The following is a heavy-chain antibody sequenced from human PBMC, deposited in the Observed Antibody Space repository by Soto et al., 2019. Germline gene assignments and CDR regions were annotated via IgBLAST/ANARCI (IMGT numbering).Heavy chain of an antibody. D-gene: IGHD3-22*01. Sequence: GSLRLSCAASGFTFSSYAMRWVRQAPGKGLEWVSAISGSGGSTYYADSVKGRFTISRDNSKNTLYLQMNSLRAEDTAVYYCAKDQRAMIVVVITFDYWGHGTLVTLSS. CDR2: ISGSGGST. CDR3: AKDQRAMIVVVITFDY. V-gene: IGHV3-23*01. J-gene: IGHJ4*01. CDR1: GFTFSSYA.